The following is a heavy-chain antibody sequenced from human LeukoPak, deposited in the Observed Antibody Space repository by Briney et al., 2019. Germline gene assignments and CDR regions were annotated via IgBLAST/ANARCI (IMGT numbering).Heavy chain of an antibody. J-gene: IGHJ4*02. CDR3: AGQYSTSNSYYFDC. CDR1: GFTFSNYG. Sequence: GGSLRLSCAESGFTFSNYGMHWVRQAPGKGLEWVTFIRNDGNNEYYADSVKGRFTTSRDSSKNTIYLQMNSLRAEDTAIYYCAGQYSTSNSYYFDCWGQGTLVTVSS. V-gene: IGHV3-30*02. CDR2: IRNDGNNE. D-gene: IGHD6-6*01.